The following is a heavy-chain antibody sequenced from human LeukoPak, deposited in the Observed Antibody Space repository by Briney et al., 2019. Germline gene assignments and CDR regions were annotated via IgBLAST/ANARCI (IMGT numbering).Heavy chain of an antibody. CDR2: ISAYNGDT. Sequence: GASVKVSCKASGYTFTGYGVNWVRQAPGQGLEWMGWISAYNGDTNYAQDLEGRVTMTTDTSTSTAYMDLRSLRSDDTAVYYCARGGSYTDYWGQGTLVTVSS. J-gene: IGHJ4*02. D-gene: IGHD3-3*01. CDR3: ARGGSYTDY. V-gene: IGHV1-18*04. CDR1: GYTFTGYG.